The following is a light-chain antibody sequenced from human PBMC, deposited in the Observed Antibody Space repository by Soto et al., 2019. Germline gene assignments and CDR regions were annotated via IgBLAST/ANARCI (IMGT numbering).Light chain of an antibody. J-gene: IGKJ4*01. CDR3: EHRNNWPPFT. Sequence: EILLTQSPATLSLSPGERATLSCRASQSVSSYLAWYQQKPGQAPRLLIYDASNRATGIPARFSGSGSGTDFTPTISSLQPKDVVVYYYEHRNNWPPFTFGGGTKVEIK. V-gene: IGKV3-11*01. CDR2: DAS. CDR1: QSVSSY.